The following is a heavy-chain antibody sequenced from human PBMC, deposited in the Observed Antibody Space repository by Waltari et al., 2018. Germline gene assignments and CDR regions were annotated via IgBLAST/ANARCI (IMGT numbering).Heavy chain of an antibody. J-gene: IGHJ5*02. CDR1: GGSFSGYS. CDR3: ALSRYGLASPKFDP. D-gene: IGHD4-17*01. Sequence: QVQVQQWGAGLVKPSETLSLTCAVYGGSFSGYSWSCLRQPPGKALEWIGEIDHSGVTTFNPSLTSRATISVDMSRNQLSLNLTSVPAADTAIYYCALSRYGLASPKFDPWGQGTLVTVSS. CDR2: IDHSGVT. V-gene: IGHV4-34*02.